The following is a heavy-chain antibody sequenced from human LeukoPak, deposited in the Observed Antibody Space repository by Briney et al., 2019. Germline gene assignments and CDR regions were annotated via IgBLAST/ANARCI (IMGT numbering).Heavy chain of an antibody. J-gene: IGHJ4*01. CDR2: VNIDGSSV. Sequence: GGSLRLSCATSGFTVSSYWMHWVRQAPGKGLVWLSRVNIDGSSVAYADSVKGRFIISRDNAKDSLYLQMNSLRAEDTAVYYCASGVQGTSWIVNWGRGTLVTVSS. CDR3: ASGVQGTSWIVN. CDR1: GFTVSSYW. V-gene: IGHV3-74*01. D-gene: IGHD2-15*01.